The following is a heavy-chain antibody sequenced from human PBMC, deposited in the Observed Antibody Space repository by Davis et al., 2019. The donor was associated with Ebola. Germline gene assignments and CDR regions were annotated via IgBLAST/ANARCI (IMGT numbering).Heavy chain of an antibody. J-gene: IGHJ4*02. Sequence: ASVKVSCKASGYTFTSYGISWVRQAPGQGLEWMGIINPSGGSTSYAQKFQGRVTMTRDTSTSTVYLEMSSLRSEDTAVYYCARDSLRRDSPGDFDYWGQGTLVTVSS. CDR3: ARDSLRRDSPGDFDY. D-gene: IGHD2-21*01. CDR2: INPSGGST. V-gene: IGHV1-46*01. CDR1: GYTFTSYG.